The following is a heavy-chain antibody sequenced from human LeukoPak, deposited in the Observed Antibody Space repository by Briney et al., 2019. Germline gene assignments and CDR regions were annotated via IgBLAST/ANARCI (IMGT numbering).Heavy chain of an antibody. CDR1: GGSISSSNYY. D-gene: IGHD5-18*01. J-gene: IGHJ4*02. Sequence: PSETLSLTCTVSGGSISSSNYYWGWIRQPPGKGLEWIASIYYSGSTYDNPSVKSRVTISVDTAKNQFSLKMSSVTAADTAVYYCASLPWIQLRKHYWGQGTLVTVSS. CDR3: ASLPWIQLRKHY. CDR2: IYYSGST. V-gene: IGHV4-39*01.